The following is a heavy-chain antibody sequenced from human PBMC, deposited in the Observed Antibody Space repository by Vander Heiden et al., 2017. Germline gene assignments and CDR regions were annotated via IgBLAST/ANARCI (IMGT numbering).Heavy chain of an antibody. CDR1: GGSISSYY. CDR2: IYYSGST. Sequence: QVQLQESGPGLVQPSETLSRTCTVSGGSISSYYWSWIRQPPGKGLEWIGYIYYSGSTNYNPSIKSRVTISVDTSKNQFSLKLSSVTAADTAVYYCARESYYYYGMDVWGQGTTVTVSS. CDR3: ARESYYYYGMDV. J-gene: IGHJ6*02. V-gene: IGHV4-59*01.